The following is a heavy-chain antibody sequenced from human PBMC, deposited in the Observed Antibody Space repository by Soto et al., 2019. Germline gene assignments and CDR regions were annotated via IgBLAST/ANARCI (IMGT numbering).Heavy chain of an antibody. J-gene: IGHJ6*02. CDR2: ISYDGSNK. D-gene: IGHD3-3*01. CDR1: GFTFSSYA. CDR3: ARETYYDFWSGPYYGIDV. Sequence: PGGSLRLSCAASGFTFSSYAMHWVRQAPGRGLEWVAVISYDGSNKYYADSVKGRFTISRDNSKNTLYLQMNSLRAEDTAVYYCARETYYDFWSGPYYGIDVWGQGTTVTVSS. V-gene: IGHV3-30-3*01.